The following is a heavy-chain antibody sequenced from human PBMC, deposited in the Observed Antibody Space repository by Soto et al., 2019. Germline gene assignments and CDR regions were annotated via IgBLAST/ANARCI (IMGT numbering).Heavy chain of an antibody. CDR2: ISSSGSTI. Sequence: GGSLRLSCAASGFTFSDYYMSWIRQAPGKGLEWVSYISSSGSTIYYADSVKGRFTISRDNAKNSLYLQMNSLRAEDTAVYYCARVIEGGGDFVVVLDYYYYMDVWGKGTTVTVSS. V-gene: IGHV3-11*01. D-gene: IGHD2-15*01. CDR3: ARVIEGGGDFVVVLDYYYYMDV. CDR1: GFTFSDYY. J-gene: IGHJ6*03.